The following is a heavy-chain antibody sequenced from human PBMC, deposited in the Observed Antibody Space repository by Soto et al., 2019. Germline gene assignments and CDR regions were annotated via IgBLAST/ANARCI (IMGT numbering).Heavy chain of an antibody. Sequence: QITLKESGPTLVKPTQTLTRTCTFSGFSLTTSGEAVGWIRQPPGKALEWLALIYWDDDKRSSPSLKSRLTITKDTSKNQVVLTMTNMDPVDTATYYCAHIPGSGQLLYSYYYYMDVWGKGTTVTVSS. CDR1: GFSLTTSGEA. V-gene: IGHV2-5*02. CDR2: IYWDDDK. D-gene: IGHD3-10*01. CDR3: AHIPGSGQLLYSYYYYMDV. J-gene: IGHJ6*03.